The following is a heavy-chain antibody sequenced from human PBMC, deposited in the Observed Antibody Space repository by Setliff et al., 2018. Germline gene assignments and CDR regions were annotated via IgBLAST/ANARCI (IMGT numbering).Heavy chain of an antibody. CDR2: ISPYTGNT. D-gene: IGHD3-22*01. V-gene: IGHV1-18*04. J-gene: IGHJ3*02. Sequence: ASVKVSCKTSGYTFNRHGINWLRQAPGQGLEWLGWISPYTGNTKYAETVQDRNRMTTDTSTRTSYMELNGLRSGDTAVYFCARSSDSGYYHQRDAFDIWGQGTRVTVSS. CDR3: ARSSDSGYYHQRDAFDI. CDR1: GYTFNRHG.